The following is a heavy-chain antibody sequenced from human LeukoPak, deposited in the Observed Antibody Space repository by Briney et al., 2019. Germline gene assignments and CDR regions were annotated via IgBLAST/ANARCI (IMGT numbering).Heavy chain of an antibody. D-gene: IGHD1-1*01. Sequence: ASVEVSCKASGYTFTGYYMHWVRQAPGQGLEWMGWINPNSGGTNYAQKFQGRVTMTRDTSISTAYMELSRLRSDDTAVYYCARNWNYDYYYGMDVWGQGTTVTVSS. CDR3: ARNWNYDYYYGMDV. J-gene: IGHJ6*02. CDR1: GYTFTGYY. CDR2: INPNSGGT. V-gene: IGHV1-2*02.